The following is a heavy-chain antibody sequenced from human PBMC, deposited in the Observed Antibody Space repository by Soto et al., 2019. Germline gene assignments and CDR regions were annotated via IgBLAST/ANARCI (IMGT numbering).Heavy chain of an antibody. CDR3: ATELGYCSGGSCYVAAFDT. CDR2: ISGSGGST. J-gene: IGHJ3*02. CDR1: GFTFSSYA. V-gene: IGHV3-23*01. Sequence: GGSLRLSCAASGFTFSSYAMSWVRQTPGKGLEWVSAISGSGGSTYYADSVKGRFTISRDNSKNTLYLQMNSLRAEDTAVYYCATELGYCSGGSCYVAAFDTWGQGTMVTVS. D-gene: IGHD2-15*01.